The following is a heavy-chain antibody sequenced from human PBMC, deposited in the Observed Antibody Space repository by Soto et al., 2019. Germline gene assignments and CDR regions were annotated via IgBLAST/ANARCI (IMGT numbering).Heavy chain of an antibody. J-gene: IGHJ6*03. V-gene: IGHV1-8*01. CDR3: ATVSACEFYFFMDV. CDR2: MNPNSGET. Sequence: QVQLVQSGAEVKKPGASVKVSCKASGYTFTNYDINWVRQATGQGLEWMGWMNPNSGETGYAQNFQGRVTMTRNTTISTAYMELSSLRSEDTGVYYCATVSACEFYFFMDVLGKGTTVTVSS. CDR1: GYTFTNYD. D-gene: IGHD6-19*01.